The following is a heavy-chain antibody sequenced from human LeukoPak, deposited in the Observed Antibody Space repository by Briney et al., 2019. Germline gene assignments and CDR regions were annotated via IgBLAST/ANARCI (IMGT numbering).Heavy chain of an antibody. CDR1: GYSLGKNYY. J-gene: IGHJ4*02. Sequence: SETLSLTCAVSGYSLGKNYYWGWIRQPPGKGLEWIGRIYGTGSTSYSPSLMNRVTMSVDTSKNHFSLKLTSVTAADTAVYYCARYDSRGSASTRFDYWGQGILVTISS. V-gene: IGHV4-38-2*01. CDR2: IYGTGST. CDR3: ARYDSRGSASTRFDY. D-gene: IGHD3-16*01.